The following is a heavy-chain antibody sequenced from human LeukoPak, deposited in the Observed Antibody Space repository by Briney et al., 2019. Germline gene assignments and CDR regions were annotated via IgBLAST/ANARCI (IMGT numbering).Heavy chain of an antibody. CDR3: ARDNRGVATIYTFDY. CDR1: GGTFTSYA. Sequence: SVKVSCKASGGTFTSYAISWVRQAPGQGLEWMGGIIPIFGTANYAQKFQGRVTITADESTSTAYMELSSLRSEDTAVYYCARDNRGVATIYTFDYWGQGTLVTVSS. D-gene: IGHD5-12*01. CDR2: IIPIFGTA. J-gene: IGHJ4*02. V-gene: IGHV1-69*13.